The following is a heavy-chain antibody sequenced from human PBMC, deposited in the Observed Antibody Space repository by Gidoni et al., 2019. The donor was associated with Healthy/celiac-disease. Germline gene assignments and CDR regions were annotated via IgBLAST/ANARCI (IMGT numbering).Heavy chain of an antibody. J-gene: IGHJ4*02. CDR1: GCSISSSSYY. CDR2: IYYSGST. CDR3: ARHRKDCSGGSCYSFYYFDY. Sequence: QLQLQESGPGLVKPSEPLSLTCPVSGCSISSSSYYWGWIRQPPGKGLAWIGSIYYSGSTYYNPSLKSRVTIAVDTSKNQFSLKLSSVTAADTAVYYCARHRKDCSGGSCYSFYYFDYWGQGTLVTVSS. V-gene: IGHV4-39*01. D-gene: IGHD2-15*01.